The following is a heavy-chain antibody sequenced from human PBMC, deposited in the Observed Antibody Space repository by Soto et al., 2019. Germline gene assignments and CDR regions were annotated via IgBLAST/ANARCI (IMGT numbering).Heavy chain of an antibody. V-gene: IGHV3-33*08. D-gene: IGHD6-6*01. Sequence: GGSLRLSCAASGFTFSSYAMHWVRQAPGKGLEWVAVIWYDGSNKYYADSVKGRFTISRDNSKNTLYLQMNSLRAEDTAVYYCAREFMYSSSPKMNYYYYGMDVWGQGTTVTVSS. CDR2: IWYDGSNK. J-gene: IGHJ6*02. CDR3: AREFMYSSSPKMNYYYYGMDV. CDR1: GFTFSSYA.